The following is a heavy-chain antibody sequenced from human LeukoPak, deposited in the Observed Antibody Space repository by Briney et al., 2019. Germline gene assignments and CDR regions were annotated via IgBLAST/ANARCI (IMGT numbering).Heavy chain of an antibody. CDR2: NKSKTDGGTT. CDR1: VFTFSNAW. V-gene: IGHV3-15*01. Sequence: GVSLRLSCAASVFTFSNAWMSCVPHPPGKGLEWVGRNKSKTDGGTTDYAAPVKGRFTISRDDSKNTLYLQMNSLKTEDTAVYYCTTPEYSSPFDYWGQGTLVTVSS. CDR3: TTPEYSSPFDY. D-gene: IGHD6-6*01. J-gene: IGHJ4*02.